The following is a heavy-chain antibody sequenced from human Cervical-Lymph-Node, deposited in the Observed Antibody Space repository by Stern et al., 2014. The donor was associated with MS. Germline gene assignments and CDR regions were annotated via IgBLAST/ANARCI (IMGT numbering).Heavy chain of an antibody. CDR2: IYYSGST. Sequence: QVQLQESGPGLAKPSETLSLTCTVSGGSISNYYWSWIRQPPGKGLEWIGYIYYSGSTNYNPSLKSRVAMSVDTSKDQFSLNLTSVPAADTGVYYCARRGTTGIDYWGQGTLVTVSS. D-gene: IGHD4-17*01. J-gene: IGHJ4*02. CDR3: ARRGTTGIDY. CDR1: GGSISNYY. V-gene: IGHV4-59*08.